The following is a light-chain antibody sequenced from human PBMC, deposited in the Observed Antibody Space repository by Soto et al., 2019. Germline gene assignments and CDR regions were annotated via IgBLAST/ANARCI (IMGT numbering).Light chain of an antibody. Sequence: QSALTQPASVSGSPGQSITISCTGTSSDVGGYNYVSWYQQHPGKAPKLIIYEVSNRPSGVSNRFSGSKSGNTASLNISGLQAEDEADYYCNSYTSKSTGVFGTGTKVPVL. CDR1: SSDVGGYNY. J-gene: IGLJ1*01. V-gene: IGLV2-14*01. CDR2: EVS. CDR3: NSYTSKSTGV.